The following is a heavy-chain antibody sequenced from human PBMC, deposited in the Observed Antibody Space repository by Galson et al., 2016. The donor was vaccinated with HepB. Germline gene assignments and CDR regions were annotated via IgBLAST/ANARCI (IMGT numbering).Heavy chain of an antibody. CDR1: GFTFSTFA. V-gene: IGHV3-23*01. CDR3: AKNRGRDYCGGDCFSAFDS. CDR2: ISTSGGST. D-gene: IGHD2-21*02. J-gene: IGHJ4*02. Sequence: SLRLSCAASGFTFSTFAMNWVRQVPGKGLEWVSTISTSGGSTYNGDSVKGRFTISRDNSQNTLYRQMNRLRAEDTAVYYCAKNRGRDYCGGDCFSAFDSWGQGTLLTVSS.